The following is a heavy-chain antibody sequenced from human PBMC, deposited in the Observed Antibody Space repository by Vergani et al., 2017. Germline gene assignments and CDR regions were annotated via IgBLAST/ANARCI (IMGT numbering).Heavy chain of an antibody. J-gene: IGHJ5*02. D-gene: IGHD6-19*01. CDR3: ARQEHSWYSSGWPPSDNWFDP. V-gene: IGHV3-64D*06. CDR2: ISSNGGST. Sequence: EVQLVESGGGLVQPGGSLRLSCSASGFTFSSYAMHWVRQAPGKGLEYVSAISSNGGSTYYADSVKGRFTISRDNSKNTLYLQMSRLRAEDTAVYYCARQEHSWYSSGWPPSDNWFDPWGQGTLVTVSS. CDR1: GFTFSSYA.